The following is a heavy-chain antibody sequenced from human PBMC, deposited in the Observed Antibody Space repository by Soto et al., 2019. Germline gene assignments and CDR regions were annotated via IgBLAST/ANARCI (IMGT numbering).Heavy chain of an antibody. CDR1: GFSFSDYY. V-gene: IGHV3-11*06. CDR3: ARARLVVEGRFDY. Sequence: QVQLVESGGDLVKPGGSLRLSCAASGFSFSDYYMNWIRQAPGKGLEWLSYISSTATYTNYADSVRGRFTISRDSAKNSLYLDMNGLRTEDTAVYYCARARLVVEGRFDYWGQGNLVTVSS. J-gene: IGHJ4*02. D-gene: IGHD3-22*01. CDR2: ISSTATYT.